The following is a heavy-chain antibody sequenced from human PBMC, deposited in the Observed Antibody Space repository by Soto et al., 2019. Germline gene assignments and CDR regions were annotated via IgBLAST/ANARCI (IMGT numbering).Heavy chain of an antibody. D-gene: IGHD3-10*01. V-gene: IGHV4-59*01. CDR1: GGSISSYY. CDR2: IYYSGIT. CDR3: ARERRVYVSGTGYYYYCMDV. Sequence: ASETLSLTCTVSGGSISSYYWSWIRQPPGKGLEWIGYIYYSGITNYNPSLKSRVTISVDTSKNQFSLKLGSVTAADTAVYYCARERRVYVSGTGYYYYCMDVWGQGTTVTVSS. J-gene: IGHJ6*02.